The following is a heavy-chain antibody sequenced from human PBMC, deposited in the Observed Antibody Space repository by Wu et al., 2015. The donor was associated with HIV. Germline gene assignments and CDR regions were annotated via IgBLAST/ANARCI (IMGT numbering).Heavy chain of an antibody. CDR1: GYPFTSYG. Sequence: QVHLVQSGAEVKKPGASVKVSCKASGYPFTSYGISWVRQAPGQGLEWMGWISTYNGNTDSAQKLQGRVTLTTDTSTSTAYMELSSLRSEDTAVYYCTRAARGSCPTTSCYTLDSWGQGTPVTVSS. D-gene: IGHD2-2*02. CDR2: ISTYNGNT. V-gene: IGHV1-18*01. J-gene: IGHJ4*02. CDR3: TRAARGSCPTTSCYTLDS.